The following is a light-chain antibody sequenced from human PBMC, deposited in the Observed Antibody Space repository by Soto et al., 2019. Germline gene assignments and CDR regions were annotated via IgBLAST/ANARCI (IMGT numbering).Light chain of an antibody. CDR1: NSDVGGYNY. V-gene: IGLV2-14*01. J-gene: IGLJ3*02. CDR3: SSYTTSTTCV. Sequence: QSVLTQPASVSGSPGQSIAISCTGTNSDVGGYNYVSWYQHHPGKAPKLMIYEVSNRPSGVSNRFSGSKSGNTASLTISGPQAEDEADYSCSSYTTSTTCVFGGGTKLTVL. CDR2: EVS.